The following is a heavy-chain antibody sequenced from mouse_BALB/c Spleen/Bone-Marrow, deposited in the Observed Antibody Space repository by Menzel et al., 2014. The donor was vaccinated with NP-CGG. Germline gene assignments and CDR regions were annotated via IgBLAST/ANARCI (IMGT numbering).Heavy chain of an antibody. D-gene: IGHD2-4*01. Sequence: EVQLQQSGTVLARPGASVKMSCKASGYSFTRYWMHWVKQRPGQGLEWIGVIYPENSDTIYNQKFKGKAKLTAVTSASTAYMELSSLTNEDSAVYYCTRSYYDYGGFPYWGQGTLVTVSA. V-gene: IGHV1-5*01. J-gene: IGHJ3*01. CDR3: TRSYYDYGGFPY. CDR2: IYPENSDT. CDR1: GYSFTRYW.